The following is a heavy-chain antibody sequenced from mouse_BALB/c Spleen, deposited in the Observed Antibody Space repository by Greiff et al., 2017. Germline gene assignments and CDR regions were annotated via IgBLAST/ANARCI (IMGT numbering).Heavy chain of an antibody. CDR2: IDPSDSYT. J-gene: IGHJ4*01. Sequence: VQLQQPGAELVKPGASVKMSCKASGYTFTSYWMHWVKQRPGQGLEWIGVIDPSDSYTSYNQKFKGKATLTVDTSSSTAYMQLSSLTSEDSAVYYCTRSTTVYYAMDYWGQGTSVTVSS. CDR1: GYTFTSYW. V-gene: IGHV1S127*01. CDR3: TRSTTVYYAMDY. D-gene: IGHD1-1*01.